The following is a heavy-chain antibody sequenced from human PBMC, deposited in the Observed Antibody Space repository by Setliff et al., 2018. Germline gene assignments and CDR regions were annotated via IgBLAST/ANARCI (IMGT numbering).Heavy chain of an antibody. CDR3: ARGLHDTSDDYYVGAFDM. CDR1: GGSISPYY. CDR2: IYQSGYT. J-gene: IGHJ3*02. Sequence: PSETLSLTCTVSGGSISPYYWSWIRQPPGKGLEWIGYIYQSGYTSYNPSLMSRVTLSVDTSKNKLSLRLTSVTAADTALYYCARGLHDTSDDYYVGAFDMWGLGTKVTVSS. D-gene: IGHD3-22*01. V-gene: IGHV4-59*01.